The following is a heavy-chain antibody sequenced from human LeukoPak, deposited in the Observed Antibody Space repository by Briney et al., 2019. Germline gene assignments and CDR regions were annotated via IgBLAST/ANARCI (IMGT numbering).Heavy chain of an antibody. J-gene: IGHJ4*02. Sequence: PGGSLRLSCAASGFTFSSYGMHWVRQAPGKGLEWVAVIWYDGSNKYYADSVKGRFTISRDNSKNTLYLQMNSLRAEDTAVYYCARDLYSSPSLDYWGQGTLVTVSS. D-gene: IGHD6-6*01. CDR1: GFTFSSYG. V-gene: IGHV3-33*01. CDR2: IWYDGSNK. CDR3: ARDLYSSPSLDY.